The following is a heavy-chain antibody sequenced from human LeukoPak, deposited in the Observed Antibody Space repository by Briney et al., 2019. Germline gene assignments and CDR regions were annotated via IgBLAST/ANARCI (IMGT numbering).Heavy chain of an antibody. J-gene: IGHJ3*02. CDR1: GGSISGYY. V-gene: IGHV4-4*07. CDR2: IYSSGST. CDR3: AREGAFDI. Sequence: PSETLSLTCTVSGGSISGYYWSWVRQPAGKALESIGRIYSSGSTNYNPSLKRRVTMSVDTSKNQFSLKLSSVTAADTAVYYCAREGAFDIWGQGTMVTVSS.